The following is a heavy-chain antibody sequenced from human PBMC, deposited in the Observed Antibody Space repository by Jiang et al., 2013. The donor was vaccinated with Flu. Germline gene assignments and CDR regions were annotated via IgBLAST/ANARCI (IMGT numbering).Heavy chain of an antibody. CDR1: GFAFSSYA. J-gene: IGHJ6*02. CDR2: ISYDGSNK. D-gene: IGHD1-7*01. V-gene: IGHV3-30-3*01. Sequence: ESEGGVVQPGMSLTLSCAASGFAFSSYAMHWVRQAPGKGLEWVAVISYDGSNKFYADSVQGRFTISRDNSKNTLYLQMNSLRLEDTGLYYCARESRNYVAAMDVWGQGTTVTVSS. CDR3: ARESRNYVAAMDV.